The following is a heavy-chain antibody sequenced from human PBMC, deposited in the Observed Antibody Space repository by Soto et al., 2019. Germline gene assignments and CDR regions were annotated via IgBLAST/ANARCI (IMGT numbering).Heavy chain of an antibody. CDR3: ARGAHLVPPSADY. CDR2: IYPVDTDT. D-gene: IGHD3-3*02. CDR1: GYIFTSYW. Sequence: LVESLKISCKGSGYIFTSYWIGWVRQMSGKRLQWMGLIYPVDTDTRYSPSFQGHVTISADKPISTAYLQWSSLKPSDTAMYYWARGAHLVPPSADYYGKRTMGAVSS. V-gene: IGHV5-51*01. J-gene: IGHJ4*02.